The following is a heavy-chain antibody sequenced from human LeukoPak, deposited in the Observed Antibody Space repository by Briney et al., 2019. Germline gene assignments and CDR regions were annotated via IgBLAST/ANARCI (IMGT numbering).Heavy chain of an antibody. J-gene: IGHJ4*02. CDR2: IRNSGNTI. D-gene: IGHD5-24*01. CDR1: GFTLSSYN. Sequence: PGGSLRLSCAVSGFTLSSYNMNWVRQAPGKGLEWVSYIRNSGNTIYYADSVKGRFTISRDNAKNSLYLQMNSLRAEDTAVYYCARDQISSASEIWLEHIGFDYWGQGTLVTVSS. V-gene: IGHV3-48*03. CDR3: ARDQISSASEIWLEHIGFDY.